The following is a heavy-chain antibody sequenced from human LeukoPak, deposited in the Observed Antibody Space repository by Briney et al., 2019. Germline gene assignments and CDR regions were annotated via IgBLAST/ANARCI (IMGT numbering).Heavy chain of an antibody. Sequence: GGSLRLSCAASGFTVSSNYMSWVRQAPGKGLEWVSSISSSSSYIYYADSVKGRFTISRDNAKNSLYLQMNSLRAEDTAVYYCARVTMVRGADAFDIWGQGTMVTVSS. CDR3: ARVTMVRGADAFDI. D-gene: IGHD3-10*01. CDR1: GFTVSSNY. V-gene: IGHV3-21*01. CDR2: ISSSSSYI. J-gene: IGHJ3*02.